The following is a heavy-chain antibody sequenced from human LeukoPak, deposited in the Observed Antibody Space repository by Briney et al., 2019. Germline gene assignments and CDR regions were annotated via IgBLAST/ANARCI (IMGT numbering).Heavy chain of an antibody. Sequence: SETLSLTCTVSGGSISSYYWSWIRQPPGKGLEWIGYIYYSGSTNYNPSLKSRVTISVDTSKNQFSLRLSSVTAADTAVYYCARVSGCNGGSCYSPSYYYYYYMDVWGKGTTVTVSS. V-gene: IGHV4-59*01. D-gene: IGHD2-15*01. CDR3: ARVSGCNGGSCYSPSYYYYYYMDV. J-gene: IGHJ6*03. CDR2: IYYSGST. CDR1: GGSISSYY.